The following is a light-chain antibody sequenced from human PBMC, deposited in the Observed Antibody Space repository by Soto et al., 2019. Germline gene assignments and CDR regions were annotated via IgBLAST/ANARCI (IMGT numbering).Light chain of an antibody. Sequence: QSALTQPASVSGSPGQSITISCTGTSSDVGAYNLVSWHQQHPGKAPKLMIYNVYDRPSGISYRFSGSKSGNTASLTISELQGEDEADYYCSAYTVSRTYVFGTGTKVTVL. V-gene: IGLV2-14*03. CDR3: SAYTVSRTYV. J-gene: IGLJ1*01. CDR2: NVY. CDR1: SSDVGAYNL.